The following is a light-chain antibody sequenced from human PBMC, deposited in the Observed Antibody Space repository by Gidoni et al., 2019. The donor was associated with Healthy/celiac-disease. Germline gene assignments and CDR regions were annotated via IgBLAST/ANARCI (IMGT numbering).Light chain of an antibody. CDR3: KQFNSYPLT. V-gene: IGKV1-13*02. CDR2: GAS. Sequence: IQLTQSPSSLSASVGDRVTITCRASQGISSALAWYQQKPGKAPELLIYGASSVESGVPSVFSHSGSGTDFTLTIRSLQPEDFTTYYCKQFNSYPLTFGGGTKVEIK. CDR1: QGISSA. J-gene: IGKJ4*01.